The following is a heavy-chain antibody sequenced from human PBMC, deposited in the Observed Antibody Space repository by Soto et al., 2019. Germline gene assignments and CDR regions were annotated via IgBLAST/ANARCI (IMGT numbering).Heavy chain of an antibody. V-gene: IGHV3-21*01. CDR1: GFTFGSYS. CDR3: ARDGFYGSGSFRFDY. Sequence: EVQLVESGGGLVKPGGSLRLSCAASGFTFGSYSMNWVRQAPGKGLEWVSSISSSSGYIYYADSVKGRFTISRDNAKNSLYLQMNSVRAEDTAVYYCARDGFYGSGSFRFDYWGQGTMVTVSS. CDR2: ISSSSGYI. D-gene: IGHD3-10*01. J-gene: IGHJ4*02.